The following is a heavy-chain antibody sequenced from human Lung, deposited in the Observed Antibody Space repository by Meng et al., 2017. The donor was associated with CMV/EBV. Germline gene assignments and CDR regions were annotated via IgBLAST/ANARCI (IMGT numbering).Heavy chain of an antibody. Sequence: STHWVAWVRQLPGKGLESIGIVWPGDSEARYSPSFEGQVTISAVRSTNTASVSSAYLQWSSLKASDTAMYYCAVVGSSGSREAFDLWGQGTMVTVSS. V-gene: IGHV5-51*01. CDR3: AVVGSSGSREAFDL. J-gene: IGHJ3*01. D-gene: IGHD3-22*01. CDR1: STHW. CDR2: VWPGDSEA.